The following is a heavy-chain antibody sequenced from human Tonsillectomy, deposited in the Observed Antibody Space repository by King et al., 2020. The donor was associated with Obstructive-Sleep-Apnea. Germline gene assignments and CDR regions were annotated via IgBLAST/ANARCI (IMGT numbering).Heavy chain of an antibody. J-gene: IGHJ4*02. CDR3: AKKQQLTKCSGGDY. Sequence: VQLVESGGGLVQPGGSLRLSCAASGFIFSSYAMSWVRQAPGKGLEWVSAISGSGGSTYYVDSVKGRFTISRDNSKNTLYLQMNSLRAEDTAVYYCAKKQQLTKCSGGDYWGQGTLVTVSS. CDR2: ISGSGGST. D-gene: IGHD6-13*01. CDR1: GFIFSSYA. V-gene: IGHV3-23*04.